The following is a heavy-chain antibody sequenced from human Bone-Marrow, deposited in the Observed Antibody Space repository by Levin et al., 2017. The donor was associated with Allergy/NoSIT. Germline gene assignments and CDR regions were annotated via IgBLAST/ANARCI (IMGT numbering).Heavy chain of an antibody. CDR3: ARATAMVFDAFDI. Sequence: LSLTCAGSGFTFSNSWMHWVRQAPGKGLVWVSVINTDGSITNYADSVKGRFTISRDNAKNTLYLQMDSLGAEDTAVYYCARATAMVFDAFDIWGQGTMVTVSS. CDR1: GFTFSNSW. J-gene: IGHJ3*02. D-gene: IGHD5-18*01. CDR2: INTDGSIT. V-gene: IGHV3-74*01.